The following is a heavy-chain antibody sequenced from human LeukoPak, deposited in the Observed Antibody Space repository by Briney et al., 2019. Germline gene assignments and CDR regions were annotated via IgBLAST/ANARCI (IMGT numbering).Heavy chain of an antibody. J-gene: IGHJ6*02. D-gene: IGHD6-6*01. Sequence: PGGSLRLSCATSGFSFYNAWMNWVRQAPGKGLEWVGRIRSNSDGGTIDYAAPVKGRFTLSRDDSKDTLYLQMNSLQTEDAAVYYCAREWRGIASHFHGMDVWGQGTTVTVSS. CDR3: AREWRGIASHFHGMDV. CDR1: GFSFYNAW. CDR2: IRSNSDGGTI. V-gene: IGHV3-15*07.